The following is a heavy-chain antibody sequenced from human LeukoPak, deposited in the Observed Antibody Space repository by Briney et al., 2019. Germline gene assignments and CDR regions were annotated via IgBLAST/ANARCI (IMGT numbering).Heavy chain of an antibody. V-gene: IGHV5-51*01. CDR3: ARQDGSTRDFDY. CDR2: IYPGDSDT. CDR1: GYIFITHW. Sequence: SGESLKISCKGSGYIFITHWIGWVRQMPGKGLEYMGIIYPGDSDTRYSPSFQGQVTISADKSISTAYLQWSSLKASDTAMYYCARQDGSTRDFDYWGQGTLVTVSS. J-gene: IGHJ4*02. D-gene: IGHD1-7*01.